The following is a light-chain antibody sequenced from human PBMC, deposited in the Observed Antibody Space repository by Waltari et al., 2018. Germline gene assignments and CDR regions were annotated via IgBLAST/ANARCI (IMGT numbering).Light chain of an antibody. CDR3: QQYNNWLT. J-gene: IGKJ4*01. V-gene: IGKV3-15*01. CDR2: GAS. CDR1: QSVSSN. Sequence: EIVMTQSPATLSVSPGERATLSCRASQSVSSNFAWYQQKPVQAPRLLIYGASTRATGIPARFSGSGSGTEFTLTISSLQSEDFAVYYCQQYNNWLTFGGGTKVEIK.